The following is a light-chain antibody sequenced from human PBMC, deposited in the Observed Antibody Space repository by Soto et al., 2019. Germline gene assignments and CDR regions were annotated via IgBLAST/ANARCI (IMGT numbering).Light chain of an antibody. CDR3: QQSGSSPLT. CDR1: QSVSSN. J-gene: IGKJ3*01. CDR2: GAS. V-gene: IGKV3-15*01. Sequence: EIVMTQSPATLSVSPGERATLSCRASQSVSSNLAWYQQKPGQAPRLLIYGASTRATGIPARFSGSGSGTEFPLTISSLHSEDFAVYYCQQSGSSPLTFGPGTKV.